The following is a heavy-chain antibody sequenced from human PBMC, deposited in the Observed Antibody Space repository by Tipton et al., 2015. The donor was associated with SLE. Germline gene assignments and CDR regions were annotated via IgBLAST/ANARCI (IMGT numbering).Heavy chain of an antibody. D-gene: IGHD6-13*01. CDR3: ARHQPVIAAALDY. CDR2: IYYSGST. V-gene: IGHV4-39*07. J-gene: IGHJ4*02. Sequence: TLSLTCTVSGGSISSSSYYWGWIRQPPGKGLEWIGSIYYSGSTYYNPSLKSRFTISVDTSKNQFSLKLSSVTAADTAVYYCARHQPVIAAALDYWGQGTLVTVSS. CDR1: GGSISSSSYY.